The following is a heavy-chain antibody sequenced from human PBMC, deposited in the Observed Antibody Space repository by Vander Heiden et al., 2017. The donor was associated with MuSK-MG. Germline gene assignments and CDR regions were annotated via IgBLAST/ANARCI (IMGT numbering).Heavy chain of an antibody. Sequence: QVQLVESGGGVVQPGGSLRLSWAASGFPFNTYDMHWVRQAPGTGLEWVELIRYDGSNKYYADSVKGRVTISRDNSKNTLYLQMNSLKTEDTAVYYCAKWEYHDDSSGYSPFGYWGQGTMVTVSS. CDR1: GFPFNTYD. V-gene: IGHV3-30*02. CDR2: IRYDGSNK. J-gene: IGHJ4*02. D-gene: IGHD3-22*01. CDR3: AKWEYHDDSSGYSPFGY.